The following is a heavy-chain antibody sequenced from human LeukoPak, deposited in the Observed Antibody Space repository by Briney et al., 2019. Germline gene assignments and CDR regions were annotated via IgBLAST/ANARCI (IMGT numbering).Heavy chain of an antibody. CDR1: GFTLSNYA. CDR3: AKSRDGYNFAFDI. Sequence: GGSLRLSCAASGFTLSNYAMNWVRQAPGKGLEWVSTISGSGGSTYYADSVKGRFTISRDNSKSTLYLQMNSLRAEDTAVYYCAKSRDGYNFAFDIWGQGTMVTVSS. J-gene: IGHJ3*02. D-gene: IGHD5-24*01. CDR2: ISGSGGST. V-gene: IGHV3-23*01.